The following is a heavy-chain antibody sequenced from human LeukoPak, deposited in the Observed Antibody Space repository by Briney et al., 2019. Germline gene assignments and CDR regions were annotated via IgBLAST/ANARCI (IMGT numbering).Heavy chain of an antibody. V-gene: IGHV3-23*01. CDR2: ISGSGGST. CDR3: AKDLKGIGVVVPAAGDY. J-gene: IGHJ4*02. D-gene: IGHD2-2*01. CDR1: GFTFSSYA. Sequence: PGGSLRLSCAASGFTFSSYAMSWVRQAPGKGLEWVSAISGSGGSTYYADSVKGRFTISRDNSKNTLYLQMNSLRAEDTAVYYCAKDLKGIGVVVPAAGDYWGQGTLVTVSS.